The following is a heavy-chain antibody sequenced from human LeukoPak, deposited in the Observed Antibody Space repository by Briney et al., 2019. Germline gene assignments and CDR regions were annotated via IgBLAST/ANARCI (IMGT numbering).Heavy chain of an antibody. J-gene: IGHJ4*02. Sequence: GASVKVSCKVSGYTLTELAMHWVRQAPGKGLEWMAGFDPENDETVYAQEFQGRVTMTEDTSTDTAYMELSSLRSEDTAVYYCATPNWNYVYFDWWGQGTLVTVSS. CDR3: ATPNWNYVYFDW. CDR2: FDPENDET. CDR1: GYTLTELA. V-gene: IGHV1-24*01. D-gene: IGHD1-7*01.